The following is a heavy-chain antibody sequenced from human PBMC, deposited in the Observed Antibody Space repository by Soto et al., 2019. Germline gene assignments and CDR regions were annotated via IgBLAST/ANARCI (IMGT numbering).Heavy chain of an antibody. V-gene: IGHV3-30-3*01. Sequence: GGSLRLSCAASGFTFSSSAMHWLRQAPGKGLEWLAVTSYDGSNKFYADSVKGRFTISRDNSKNTLYLQINSLRSEDTAVYHCARGPDYAGYFDYWGRGTLVTVSS. J-gene: IGHJ4*02. CDR1: GFTFSSSA. CDR2: TSYDGSNK. D-gene: IGHD4-17*01. CDR3: ARGPDYAGYFDY.